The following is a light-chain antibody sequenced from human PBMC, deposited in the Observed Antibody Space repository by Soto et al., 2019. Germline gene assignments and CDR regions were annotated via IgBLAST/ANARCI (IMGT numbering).Light chain of an antibody. Sequence: EIVLTQSPGTLSLSPGDRGTLSCRASQSVSSSYLAWYQQKPGQAPRLLIYDASNRATGLPARFSGSGSGTDFTLSISSLEPEDFAVYYCRQRSDWPWTFGQGTKVDIK. CDR2: DAS. CDR1: QSVSSSY. J-gene: IGKJ1*01. CDR3: RQRSDWPWT. V-gene: IGKV3-11*01.